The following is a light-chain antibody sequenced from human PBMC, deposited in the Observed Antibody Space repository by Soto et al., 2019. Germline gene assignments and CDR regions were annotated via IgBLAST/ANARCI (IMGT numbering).Light chain of an antibody. V-gene: IGLV1-51*02. CDR2: ENN. CDR1: SSYIGNNY. CDR3: GTWDSSLSADV. Sequence: QSVLTQPPSVSAAPGQKVTISCSGSSSYIGNNYVSWYQHLPGTAPKLLIYENNKRPSGIPDRFSGSKSGTSATLGITGLQTGDEADYYCGTWDSSLSADVFGTGTKVTVL. J-gene: IGLJ1*01.